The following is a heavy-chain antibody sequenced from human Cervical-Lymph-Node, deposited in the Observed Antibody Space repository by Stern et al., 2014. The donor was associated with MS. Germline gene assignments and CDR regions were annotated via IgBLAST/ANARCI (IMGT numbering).Heavy chain of an antibody. D-gene: IGHD2-21*01. CDR2: ISFDGTNE. V-gene: IGHV3-30*18. CDR1: GLTFRSYV. Sequence: VQLVESGGGVVQPGKSLRLSCAAAGLTFRSYVMYWVRQAPGKGLEWVAVISFDGTNEYYAGPVKGRFTISRDNSKNTLFLQMNSLRAEDTAVYYCAKEGAVLVKSYGLDVWGQGTTVTVS. J-gene: IGHJ6*02. CDR3: AKEGAVLVKSYGLDV.